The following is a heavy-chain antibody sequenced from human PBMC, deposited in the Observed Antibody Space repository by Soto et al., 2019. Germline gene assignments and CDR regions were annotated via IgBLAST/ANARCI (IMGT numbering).Heavy chain of an antibody. CDR3: ARTDGAGPLGHFNL. CDR2: INARGNYV. J-gene: IGHJ2*01. V-gene: IGHV3-11*01. D-gene: IGHD1-26*01. CDR1: GFRFSDSY. Sequence: QEQLVESGGGLVKPGGSLRLSCTASGFRFSDSYMTWIRQAPGKGLEGFSYINARGNYVQYGDSVRGRFTVSRDNAKNTLFLQINSLRVEDTAVYYGARTDGAGPLGHFNLWGRGTLVTVSS.